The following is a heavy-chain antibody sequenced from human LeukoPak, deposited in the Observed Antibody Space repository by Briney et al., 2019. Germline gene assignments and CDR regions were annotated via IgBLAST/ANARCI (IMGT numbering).Heavy chain of an antibody. D-gene: IGHD2-15*01. J-gene: IGHJ6*03. V-gene: IGHV4-59*11. CDR3: GRDALVGYFFYYYMDV. CDR2: ISNSGST. Sequence: PSETLSLTCTVSGGSISSHYWTWIRQSPVKGLEWIGDISNSGSTSCNPSLKSRVTISIDTSKNQFSLKLRSVTAADTAVYYCGRDALVGYFFYYYMDVWGKGTTVTVSS. CDR1: GGSISSHY.